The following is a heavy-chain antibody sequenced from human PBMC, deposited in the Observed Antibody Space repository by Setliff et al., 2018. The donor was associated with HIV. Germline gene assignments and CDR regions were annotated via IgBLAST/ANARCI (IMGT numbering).Heavy chain of an antibody. J-gene: IGHJ3*02. CDR3: ARGGVAASDI. CDR2: INHSGST. V-gene: IGHV4-34*01. D-gene: IGHD6-13*01. CDR1: GGSFSVYY. Sequence: PSETLSLTCAVSGGSFSVYYWSWIRQPPGKGLEWIGEINHSGSTNYNPSLKSRITISVDTSKDQFSLKLSSVTAADTAVYYCARGGVAASDIWGQGTMVTVSS.